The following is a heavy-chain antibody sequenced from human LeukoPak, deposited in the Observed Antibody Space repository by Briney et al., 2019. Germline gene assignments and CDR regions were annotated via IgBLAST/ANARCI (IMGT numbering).Heavy chain of an antibody. CDR3: ARAGNYRYYYYYYMDV. D-gene: IGHD4-11*01. Sequence: ASVKVSCKASGYTFTSYGISWVRQAPGQGLEWMGWISAYNGNTNYAQKLQGRVTMTTDTSTSTAYMELRSLRSDDTAVYYCARAGNYRYYYYYYMDVWGKGTTVTVSS. CDR1: GYTFTSYG. V-gene: IGHV1-18*01. J-gene: IGHJ6*03. CDR2: ISAYNGNT.